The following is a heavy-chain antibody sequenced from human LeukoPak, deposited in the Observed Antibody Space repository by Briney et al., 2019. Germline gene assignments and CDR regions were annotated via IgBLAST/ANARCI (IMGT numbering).Heavy chain of an antibody. CDR3: PSSDYYRLDH. J-gene: IGHJ4*02. CDR2: IHQTGST. V-gene: IGHV4-4*02. Sequence: SGTLSLTCAVSGGSISSSHWWSWVRQPPGKGLEWIGEIHQTGSTSYNPSLRSRGSISLDKAKNQFTLSLNSVTAADTAVYYCPSSDYYRLDHWGQGILVTVSS. CDR1: GGSISSSHW. D-gene: IGHD6-25*01.